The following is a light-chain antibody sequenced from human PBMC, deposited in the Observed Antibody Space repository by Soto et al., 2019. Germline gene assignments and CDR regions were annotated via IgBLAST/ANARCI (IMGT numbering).Light chain of an antibody. V-gene: IGLV2-14*01. CDR2: DVS. CDR3: SSYTSSSLYV. J-gene: IGLJ1*01. CDR1: SSDVGGSNY. Sequence: QSALTQPASVSGSPGQSITISCTGTSSDVGGSNYVSWYQQLPGKAPKLMIYDVSDRPSGVSSRFSGSKSGNTASLTISGLQAEDEADYYCSSYTSSSLYVFGTGTKVTV.